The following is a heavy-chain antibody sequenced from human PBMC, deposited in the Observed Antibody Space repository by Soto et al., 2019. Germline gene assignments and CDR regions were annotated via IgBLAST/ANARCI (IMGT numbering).Heavy chain of an antibody. D-gene: IGHD2-15*01. J-gene: IGHJ6*03. CDR3: ARLPRYCSGGSCYWGEYYYYYMDV. V-gene: IGHV3-7*01. CDR1: GFTFSSYW. Sequence: GGSLRLSCAASGFTFSSYWMSWVRQASGKGLEWVANIKQDGSEKYYVDSVKGRFTISRDNAKNSLYLQMNSLRAEDTAVYYCARLPRYCSGGSCYWGEYYYYYMDVWGKGTTVTVSS. CDR2: IKQDGSEK.